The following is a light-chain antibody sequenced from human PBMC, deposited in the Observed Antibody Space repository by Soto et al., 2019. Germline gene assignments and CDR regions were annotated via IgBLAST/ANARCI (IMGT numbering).Light chain of an antibody. Sequence: QSVLTQPPSASGTPRQRVTISCSGSRSNIGAHTVNWYQQLPGTAPKLLIHLDNQRPSGVPDRFSGSKSGTSASLAISGLQSEDAADFYCAAWDDSLNGFVFGSGTKVTVL. CDR1: RSNIGAHT. V-gene: IGLV1-44*01. CDR3: AAWDDSLNGFV. CDR2: LDN. J-gene: IGLJ1*01.